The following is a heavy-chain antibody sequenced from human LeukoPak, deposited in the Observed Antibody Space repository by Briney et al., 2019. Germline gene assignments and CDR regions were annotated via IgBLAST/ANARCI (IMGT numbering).Heavy chain of an antibody. CDR3: AKEGGSSSGWYEYYFDY. CDR1: GFTFSSYA. CDR2: ISGSGGST. V-gene: IGHV3-23*01. Sequence: GGSLRLSCAASGFTFSSYAMSWVSQAPGKGLEWVSAISGSGGSTYYADSVKGRFTISRDNSKNTLYLQMNSLRAEDTAVYYCAKEGGSSSGWYEYYFDYWGQGTLVTVSS. D-gene: IGHD6-19*01. J-gene: IGHJ4*02.